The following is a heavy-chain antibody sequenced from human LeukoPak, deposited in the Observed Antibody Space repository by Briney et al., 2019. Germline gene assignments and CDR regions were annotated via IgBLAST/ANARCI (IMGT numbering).Heavy chain of an antibody. Sequence: GGSLRLSCAASGFTFSSYSMNWVRQAPGKGLEWVSYISSSSSTIYYADSVKGRFTISRDNAKNSLYLQMNSLRAEDTAVYYCARDLYYYGSGTDNWSDPWGQGTLVTVSS. CDR3: ARDLYYYGSGTDNWSDP. CDR1: GFTFSSYS. V-gene: IGHV3-48*01. D-gene: IGHD3-10*01. CDR2: ISSSSSTI. J-gene: IGHJ5*02.